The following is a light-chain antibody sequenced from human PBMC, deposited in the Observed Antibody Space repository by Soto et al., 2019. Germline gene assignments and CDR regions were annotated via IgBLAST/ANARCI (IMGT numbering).Light chain of an antibody. V-gene: IGKV3-20*01. CDR3: QQYSSSPLT. CDR1: QSVRSSH. J-gene: IGKJ4*01. CDR2: GTS. Sequence: GWTQSPGTLSLSPGERATLSCRASQSVRSSHLAWYQQMPGQAPRLLIYGTSNRATGIPDRFSGSGSGTDFTLTISRLEPEDFEVYYCQQYSSSPLTFGGGTTVDI.